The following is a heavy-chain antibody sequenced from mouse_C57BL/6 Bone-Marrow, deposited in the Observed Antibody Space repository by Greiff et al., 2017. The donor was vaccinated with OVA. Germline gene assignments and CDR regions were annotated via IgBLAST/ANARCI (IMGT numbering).Heavy chain of an antibody. CDR2: IYPGSGNT. CDR1: GYTFTDYY. CDR3: ARWGRFAY. V-gene: IGHV1-76*01. D-gene: IGHD3-3*01. J-gene: IGHJ3*01. Sequence: VQLQQSGAELVRPGASVKLSCKASGYTFTDYYINWVKQRPGQGLEWIARIYPGSGNTYYNEKFKGKATLTAEKSSSTAYMQLSSLTSEDSAVYCCARWGRFAYWGQGTLVTVSA.